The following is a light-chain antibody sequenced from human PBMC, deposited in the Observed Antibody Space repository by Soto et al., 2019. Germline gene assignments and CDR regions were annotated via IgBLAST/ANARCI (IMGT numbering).Light chain of an antibody. V-gene: IGKV3-20*01. Sequence: IVMTQSPPTLSVSPGERAPLSRTAGHSGSSNLAWYQQKPGQAPGLLIYGASSRATGIPDRFSGSGSGTDFTLTISRLEPEDFAVYYCQQYDSSATFGQGTKVDIK. J-gene: IGKJ1*01. CDR2: GAS. CDR1: HSGSSN. CDR3: QQYDSSAT.